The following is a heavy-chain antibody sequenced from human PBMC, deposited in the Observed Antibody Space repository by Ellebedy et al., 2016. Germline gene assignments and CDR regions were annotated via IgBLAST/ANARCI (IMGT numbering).Heavy chain of an antibody. CDR3: ARDPATVTNLYGMDV. V-gene: IGHV3-30*04. D-gene: IGHD4-17*01. Sequence: GESLKISXAASGFTFSSYAMHWVRQAPGKGLEWVAVISYDGSNKYYADSVKGRFTISRDNAKNSLYLQMNSLRAEDTAVYYCARDPATVTNLYGMDVWGQGTTVTVSS. CDR2: ISYDGSNK. CDR1: GFTFSSYA. J-gene: IGHJ6*02.